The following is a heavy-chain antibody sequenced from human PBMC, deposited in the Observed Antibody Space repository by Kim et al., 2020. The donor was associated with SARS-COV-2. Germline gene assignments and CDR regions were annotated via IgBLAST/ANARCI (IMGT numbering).Heavy chain of an antibody. CDR1: GFTFSDYY. CDR3: ARDGDIVATIEDYGMDV. CDR2: ISSSGSTI. V-gene: IGHV3-11*01. Sequence: GGSLRLSCAASGFTFSDYYMSWIRQAPGKGLEWVSYISSSGSTIYYADSVKGRFTISRDNAKNSLYLQMNSLRAEDTAVYYCARDGDIVATIEDYGMDVWGQGTTVTVSS. D-gene: IGHD5-12*01. J-gene: IGHJ6*02.